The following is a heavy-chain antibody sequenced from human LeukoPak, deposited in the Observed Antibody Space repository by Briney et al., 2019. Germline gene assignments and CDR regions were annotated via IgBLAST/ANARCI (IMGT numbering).Heavy chain of an antibody. CDR1: GYTFTSYG. CDR2: IIPIFGTA. Sequence: SVKVSCKASGYTFTSYGISWVRQAPGQGLEWMGGIIPIFGTANYAQKFQGRVTITADKSTSTAYMELSSLRSEDTAVYYCARDEELWSHAFDIWGQGTMVTVSS. J-gene: IGHJ3*02. CDR3: ARDEELWSHAFDI. D-gene: IGHD5-18*01. V-gene: IGHV1-69*06.